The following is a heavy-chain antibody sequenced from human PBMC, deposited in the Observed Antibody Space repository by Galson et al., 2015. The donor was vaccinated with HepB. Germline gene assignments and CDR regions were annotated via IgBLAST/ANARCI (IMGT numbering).Heavy chain of an antibody. CDR1: GFTFSSYA. CDR3: AKGLGYCSSTSCHADPYYYYGMDV. J-gene: IGHJ6*02. CDR2: ISGSGGST. D-gene: IGHD2-2*01. Sequence: SLRLSCAASGFTFSSYAMSWVRQAPGKGLEWVSAISGSGGSTYYADSVKGRFTISRDNSKNTLYLQMNSLRAEDTAVYYCAKGLGYCSSTSCHADPYYYYGMDVWGQGTTVTVSS. V-gene: IGHV3-23*01.